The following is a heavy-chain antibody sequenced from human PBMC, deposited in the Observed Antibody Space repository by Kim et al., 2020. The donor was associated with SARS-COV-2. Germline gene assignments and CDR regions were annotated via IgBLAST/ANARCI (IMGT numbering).Heavy chain of an antibody. CDR2: SNTDGSA. Sequence: ASVKVSCKASGYTFTSYFIQWVRQAPGQGLEWIGISNTDGSAYYAKNFQGRVTLTRDTSISTVYIELRSLRSEDTADYYCVRERGHWFGPWGQGSLVTVS. CDR1: GYTFTSYF. CDR3: VRERGHWFGP. J-gene: IGHJ5*02. V-gene: IGHV1-46*01.